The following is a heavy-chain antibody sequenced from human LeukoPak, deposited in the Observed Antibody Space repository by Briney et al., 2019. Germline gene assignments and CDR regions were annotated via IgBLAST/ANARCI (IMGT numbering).Heavy chain of an antibody. Sequence: SQTLSLTCTVSGGSISSGSYYWSWIRQPAWKGLEWIGRIYTSGSTNYNPSLKSRVTISVDTSKNQFSLKLSSVTAADTAVYYCARGECSSTSCYFLGASDAFDIWGQGTMVTVSS. CDR3: ARGECSSTSCYFLGASDAFDI. V-gene: IGHV4-61*02. J-gene: IGHJ3*02. CDR2: IYTSGST. D-gene: IGHD2-2*01. CDR1: GGSISSGSYY.